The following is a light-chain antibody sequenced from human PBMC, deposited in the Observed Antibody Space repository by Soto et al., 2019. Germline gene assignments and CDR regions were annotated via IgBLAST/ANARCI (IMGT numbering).Light chain of an antibody. CDR3: MQGLETFYT. V-gene: IGKV2-28*01. Sequence: DIVMTQSPLSLPVTPGEPASISCRSSQSLLHRNGYNSLDWYLQKPGQSPPLLIYLGSYRASGVPDRFSGSGSGTDFTLKINRVEAEDVGVYYCMQGLETFYTFGQGTKLEIK. CDR2: LGS. CDR1: QSLLHRNGYNS. J-gene: IGKJ2*01.